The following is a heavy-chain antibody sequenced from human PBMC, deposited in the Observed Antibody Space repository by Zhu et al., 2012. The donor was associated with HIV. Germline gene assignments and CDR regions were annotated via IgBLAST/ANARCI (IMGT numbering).Heavy chain of an antibody. CDR1: GGSFSGYY. J-gene: IGHJ4*02. Sequence: QVQLQQWGAGLLKPSETLSLTCAVYGGSFSGYYWSWIRQPPGKGLEWLGEVYLGGSTNHNPSLKSRVTISVDTSKNQFSLKLNSVTAADTAVYYCARGGAVGFGEDYIGYWGQGNLVTVSS. D-gene: IGHD3-10*01. CDR3: ARGGAVGFGEDYIGY. V-gene: IGHV4-34*01. CDR2: VYLGGST.